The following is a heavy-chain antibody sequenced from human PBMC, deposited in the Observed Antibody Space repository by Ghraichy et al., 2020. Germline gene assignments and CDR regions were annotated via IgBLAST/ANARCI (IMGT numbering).Heavy chain of an antibody. V-gene: IGHV4-39*01. CDR3: ARQQGYYDILSPFDP. D-gene: IGHD3-9*01. Sequence: SETLSLTCTVSGGSISISAYYWGWIRQPPGKGLEWIGSIHYSGSTYYNPSLESRVTTSVDTSKNQFSLKLTSVTAADTAVYYCARQQGYYDILSPFDPWGQGTLVTVSS. CDR2: IHYSGST. J-gene: IGHJ5*02. CDR1: GGSISISAYY.